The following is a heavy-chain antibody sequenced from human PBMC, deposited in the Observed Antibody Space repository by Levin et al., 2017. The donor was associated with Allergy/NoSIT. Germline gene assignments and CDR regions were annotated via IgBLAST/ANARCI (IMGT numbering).Heavy chain of an antibody. D-gene: IGHD5-24*01. CDR2: TNPNSGNT. Sequence: ASVKVSCKASGYTFTSYDINWVRQATGQGLEWMGWTNPNSGNTGYAQKFQGRVTMTRNTSISTAYMELSSLRSEDTAVYYCARGQRWLQHFDYWGQGTLVTVSS. J-gene: IGHJ4*02. V-gene: IGHV1-8*01. CDR1: GYTFTSYD. CDR3: ARGQRWLQHFDY.